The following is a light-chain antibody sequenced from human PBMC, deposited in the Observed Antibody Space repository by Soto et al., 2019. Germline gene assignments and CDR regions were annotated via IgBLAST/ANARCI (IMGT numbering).Light chain of an antibody. J-gene: IGKJ2*01. CDR3: QQYYNTPYT. CDR1: QSVLYSADNMNY. CDR2: WAS. V-gene: IGKV4-1*01. Sequence: DIVMTQSPDSLAVSLGERATINCKSSQSVLYSADNMNYLTWYQQKPGQPPKLLIYWASTRESGVPDRFSGSVSGTDFTLTINSPQAEDVAVYYCQQYYNTPYTFGQGTKLEI.